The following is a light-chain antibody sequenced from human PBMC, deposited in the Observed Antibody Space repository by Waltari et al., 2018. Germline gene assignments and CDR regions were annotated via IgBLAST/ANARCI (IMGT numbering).Light chain of an antibody. CDR3: SSYTASPPHVV. V-gene: IGLV2-14*03. CDR1: SSDVGGFNF. J-gene: IGLJ2*01. CDR2: DVF. Sequence: QSALTQPASVSGSPGQSISISCTGISSDVGGFNFVSWYQQHPGKAPKLMIYDVFNRPSGVSPRFSASKSDNAASLAISGLQAEDEAVYYCSSYTASPPHVVFGGGTKVTVL.